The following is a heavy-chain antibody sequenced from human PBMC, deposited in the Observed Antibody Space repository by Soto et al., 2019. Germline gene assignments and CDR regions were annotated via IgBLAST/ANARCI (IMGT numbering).Heavy chain of an antibody. D-gene: IGHD3-22*01. V-gene: IGHV4-39*01. CDR1: GGSISTSSHY. Sequence: QLQLQESGPGLVKPSETLSLTCTVSGGSISTSSHYWGWIRQPPGKGLEWIGYIYYSGSTYYNPSIKSRVTISVDTSKSQFSLKLSSVTAADTAVYYCASLFYYDSSGFYYFFDYWGQGTLVTVSS. CDR3: ASLFYYDSSGFYYFFDY. CDR2: IYYSGST. J-gene: IGHJ4*02.